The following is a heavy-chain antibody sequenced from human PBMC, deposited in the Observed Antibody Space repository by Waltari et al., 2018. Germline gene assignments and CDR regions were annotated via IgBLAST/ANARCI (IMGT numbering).Heavy chain of an antibody. V-gene: IGHV3-74*01. CDR3: TRDLAGRDDS. CDR1: GFSFSSYW. D-gene: IGHD6-19*01. Sequence: EVRLVESGGGLVQPGGSLRLSCAASGFSFSSYWMHWVRQAPGKGLVWVARINEDGRTTTDADSVKGRFTISRDNAKNTVYLQMNSLRAEDTAVYYCTRDLAGRDDSWGQGTLVTVSS. CDR2: INEDGRTT. J-gene: IGHJ5*01.